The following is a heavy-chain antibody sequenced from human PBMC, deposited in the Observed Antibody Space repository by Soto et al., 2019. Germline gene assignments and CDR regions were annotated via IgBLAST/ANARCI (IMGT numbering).Heavy chain of an antibody. CDR2: INHSGST. D-gene: IGHD4-17*01. J-gene: IGHJ4*02. CDR1: GGSFSGYY. CDR3: ARDLFFNMTTVTPADDY. Sequence: SETLSLTCAVYGGSFSGYYWSWIRQPPGKGLEWIGEINHSGSTNYNPSLKSRVTISVDTSKNQFSRKLSFVTAADTAVYYCARDLFFNMTTVTPADDYWGQGTLVTVSS. V-gene: IGHV4-34*01.